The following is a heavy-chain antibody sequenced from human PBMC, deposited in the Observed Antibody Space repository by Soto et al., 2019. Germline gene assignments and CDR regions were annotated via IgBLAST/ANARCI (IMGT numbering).Heavy chain of an antibody. CDR3: TEYSSSWYHRNLDY. Sequence: GGSLRLSCAASGFTFSNAWMNWVRQAPGKGLEWVGRIKSKTDGGTTDYAAPVKGRFTISRDDSKNTLYLQMNSLKTEDTAFYYCTEYSSSWYHRNLDYWGRGTLVTVSS. CDR1: GFTFSNAW. V-gene: IGHV3-15*07. J-gene: IGHJ4*02. D-gene: IGHD6-13*01. CDR2: IKSKTDGGTT.